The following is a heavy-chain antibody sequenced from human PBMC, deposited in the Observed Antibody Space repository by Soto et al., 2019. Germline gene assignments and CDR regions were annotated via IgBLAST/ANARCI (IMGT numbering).Heavy chain of an antibody. V-gene: IGHV1-69*06. Sequence: QVQLVQSGAEVKKPGSSVKVSCKASGGTFSSYAISWVRQAPGQGLEWMGGIIPIFGTANYAQKFQGRVTTTADKSTSTAYMELSSLRSEDTAVYYCARGEMGSSSRSDAFDIWGQGTMVTVSS. CDR3: ARGEMGSSSRSDAFDI. CDR1: GGTFSSYA. J-gene: IGHJ3*02. D-gene: IGHD6-13*01. CDR2: IIPIFGTA.